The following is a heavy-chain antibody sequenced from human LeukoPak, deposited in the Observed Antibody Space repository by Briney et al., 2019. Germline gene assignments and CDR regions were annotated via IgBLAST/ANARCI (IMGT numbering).Heavy chain of an antibody. Sequence: GGSLRLSCAASGFTFRTYSMNWVRQAPGKGLEWVSSITSSSSYIYYADSVKGRFTISRDNAKNSLYLQMNSLRAEDTAVYYCARDLGAVLGTVFLDYWGQGTLVTVSS. D-gene: IGHD1-1*01. CDR1: GFTFRTYS. V-gene: IGHV3-21*01. CDR3: ARDLGAVLGTVFLDY. J-gene: IGHJ4*02. CDR2: ITSSSSYI.